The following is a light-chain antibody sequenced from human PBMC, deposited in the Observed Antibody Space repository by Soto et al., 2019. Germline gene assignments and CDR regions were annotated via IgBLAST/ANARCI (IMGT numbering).Light chain of an antibody. J-gene: IGKJ1*01. Sequence: EIVLTQSPATLSLSPGERATLSCRASQSVSSYLAWYQQKPGQAPRLLIYDASNRATGIPARFSGSGSGTEFTLTISSRQSEDFAVYYCQQYNNWPPTWTFGQGTKVDIK. CDR1: QSVSSY. V-gene: IGKV3-11*01. CDR2: DAS. CDR3: QQYNNWPPTWT.